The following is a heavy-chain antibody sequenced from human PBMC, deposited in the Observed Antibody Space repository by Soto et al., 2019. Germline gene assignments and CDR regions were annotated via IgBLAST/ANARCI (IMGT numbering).Heavy chain of an antibody. Sequence: SETLSLTCTVSGGSISSYYWSWIRQPPGKGLEWIGYIYYSGSTNYNPSLKSRVTISVDTSKNQFSLKLSSVTAADTAVYYCARVTDYGDSSFDYWGQGTLVTVSS. CDR1: GGSISSYY. CDR3: ARVTDYGDSSFDY. V-gene: IGHV4-59*01. D-gene: IGHD4-17*01. CDR2: IYYSGST. J-gene: IGHJ4*02.